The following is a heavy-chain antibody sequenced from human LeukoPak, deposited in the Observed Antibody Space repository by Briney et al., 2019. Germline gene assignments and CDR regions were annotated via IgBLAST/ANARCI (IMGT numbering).Heavy chain of an antibody. CDR1: GFTVSSNY. CDR3: ARENGYSYGSYYFDY. D-gene: IGHD5-18*01. CDR2: IYSGGST. Sequence: GGSLRLSCAASGFTVSSNYMSWVRQAPGKGLEWVSVIYSGGSTYYADSVKGRFTISRDNSKNTLYLQMNGLRAEDTAVCYCARENGYSYGSYYFDYWGQGTLVTVSS. J-gene: IGHJ4*02. V-gene: IGHV3-66*02.